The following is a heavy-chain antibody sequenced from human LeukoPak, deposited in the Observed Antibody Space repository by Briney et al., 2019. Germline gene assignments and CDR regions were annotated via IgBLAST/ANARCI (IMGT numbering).Heavy chain of an antibody. CDR1: GGSFSGYY. Sequence: SETLSLTCAVYGGSFSGYYWSWIRQPPGKGLEWIGEINHSGSTNYNPSLKSRVTISVDKSKNQFSLKLSSVTAADTAVYYCARDSRIAARRGFDYWGQGTLVTVSS. D-gene: IGHD6-6*01. CDR3: ARDSRIAARRGFDY. V-gene: IGHV4-34*01. CDR2: INHSGST. J-gene: IGHJ4*02.